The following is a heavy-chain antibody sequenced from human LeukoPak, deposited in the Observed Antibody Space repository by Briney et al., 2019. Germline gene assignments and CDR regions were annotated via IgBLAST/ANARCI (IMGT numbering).Heavy chain of an antibody. CDR1: GFSFSDYN. J-gene: IGHJ4*02. Sequence: GGSLRLSCAASGFSFSDYNMNWVRQAPGKALEWVSSITTSSTYIYYGDSVKGRFTISRDNAKNSLYLQMNGLRAEDTAVYYCARGREFGANFWVYWGQGTLVTVSS. CDR3: ARGREFGANFWVY. V-gene: IGHV3-21*01. CDR2: ITTSSTYI. D-gene: IGHD3-16*01.